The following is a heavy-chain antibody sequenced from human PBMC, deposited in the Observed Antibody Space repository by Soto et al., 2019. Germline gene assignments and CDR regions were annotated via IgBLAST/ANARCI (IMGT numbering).Heavy chain of an antibody. J-gene: IGHJ4*02. V-gene: IGHV1-46*01. CDR2: INPSGGSA. D-gene: IGHD1-26*01. CDR1: GYTFTSYL. Sequence: ASVKVSCKASGYTFTSYLIHWVRQAPGQGLEWMGIINPSGGSANYAEKFQGRVTMTRDTSTSTVYMELSSLRSEDTAVYYCARVLGGATPFFVYWGQGTLVTVSS. CDR3: ARVLGGATPFFVY.